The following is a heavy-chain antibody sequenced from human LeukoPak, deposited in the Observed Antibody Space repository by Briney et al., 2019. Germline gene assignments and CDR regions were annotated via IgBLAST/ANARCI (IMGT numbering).Heavy chain of an antibody. CDR1: GGSISGNY. CDR2: IHYRGEA. D-gene: IGHD3-16*01. Sequence: SETLSLTCTVFGGSISGNYWTWTRQPPGKGLEWIGQIHYRGEADYNPSLRSRIIIPVDTSKNQMFLRLSSVTAADTAVYYCARFGIDYDMDVWGQGTKVTVSS. J-gene: IGHJ6*02. CDR3: ARFGIDYDMDV. V-gene: IGHV4-59*01.